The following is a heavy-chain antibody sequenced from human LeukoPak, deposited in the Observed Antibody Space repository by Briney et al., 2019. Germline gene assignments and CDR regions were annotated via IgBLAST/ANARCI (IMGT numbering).Heavy chain of an antibody. CDR3: ARAPPQYSSSWYRRDYYYYMDV. Sequence: GGSLRLSCAASGFTFSSYWMHWVRQAPGKGLVWVSRINSDGSSTSYADSVKGRFTISRDNAKNTLYLQMNSLRAEDTAVYYCARAPPQYSSSWYRRDYYYYMDVCGKGTTVTVSS. D-gene: IGHD6-13*01. CDR2: INSDGSST. V-gene: IGHV3-74*01. CDR1: GFTFSSYW. J-gene: IGHJ6*03.